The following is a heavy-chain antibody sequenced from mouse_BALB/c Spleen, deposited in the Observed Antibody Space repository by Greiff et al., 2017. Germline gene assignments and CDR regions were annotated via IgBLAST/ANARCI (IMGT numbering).Heavy chain of an antibody. CDR2: ISYSGST. CDR3: ARAGGWYFDV. J-gene: IGHJ1*01. V-gene: IGHV3-2*02. CDR1: GYSITSDYA. Sequence: ESGPGLVKPSQSLSLTCTVTGYSITSDYAWNWIRQFPGNKLEWMGYISYSGSTSYNPSLKSRISITRDTSKNQFFLQLNSVTTEDTATYYCARAGGWYFDVWGAGTTVTVSS.